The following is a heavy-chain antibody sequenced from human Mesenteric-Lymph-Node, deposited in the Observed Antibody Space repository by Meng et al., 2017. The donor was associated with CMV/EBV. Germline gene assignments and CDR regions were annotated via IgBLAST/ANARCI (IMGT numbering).Heavy chain of an antibody. Sequence: GESLKISCAASGFTFSSYWMTWVRQAPGKGLEWVANIKQDGSEKYYVDSVKGRFTISRDNAKNSLNLQMNSLRAEDTAVYYCVRGDLTDAFEIWGQGTMVTVSS. CDR1: GFTFSSYW. CDR2: IKQDGSEK. J-gene: IGHJ3*02. V-gene: IGHV3-7*01. D-gene: IGHD3-3*01. CDR3: VRGDLTDAFEI.